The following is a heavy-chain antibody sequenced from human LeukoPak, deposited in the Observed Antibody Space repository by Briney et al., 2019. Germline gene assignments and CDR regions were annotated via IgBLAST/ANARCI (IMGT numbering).Heavy chain of an antibody. V-gene: IGHV3-23*01. CDR2: ISGTDGST. D-gene: IGHD3-3*01. J-gene: IGHJ4*02. Sequence: GGSLRLSCAAPGFTFSNYDMSWVRQAPGKGLEWVSGISGTDGSTSYVDSVKGRFTISRDNSKNTLYLQVNSLRAEDTAVYYCVRRMRSGSCFDYWGQGTLLTVSS. CDR3: VRRMRSGSCFDY. CDR1: GFTFSNYD.